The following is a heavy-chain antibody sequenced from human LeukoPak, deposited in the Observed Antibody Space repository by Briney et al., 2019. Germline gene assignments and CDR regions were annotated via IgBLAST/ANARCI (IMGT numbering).Heavy chain of an antibody. CDR3: AKDWGV. CDR2: ISGSGGNT. D-gene: IGHD3-16*01. J-gene: IGHJ1*01. Sequence: PGGSLRLSCAASGLTFSNFAMSWVRQAPGKGLRWVSGISGSGGNTYYADSVKGRFTISRDNSKNTLYLQMNSLRAEDTAIYYCAKDWGVWGQGTLVTVSS. V-gene: IGHV3-23*01. CDR1: GLTFSNFA.